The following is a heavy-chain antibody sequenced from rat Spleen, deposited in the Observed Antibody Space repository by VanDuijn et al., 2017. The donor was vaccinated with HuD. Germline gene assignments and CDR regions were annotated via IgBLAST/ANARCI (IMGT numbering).Heavy chain of an antibody. V-gene: IGHV2-43*01. CDR3: TRESLPGFNSHWFLS. J-gene: IGHJ3*01. Sequence: QVQLKESGPGLVQPSQTLSLTCTVAGFSLTSYDISWVRQPPGKGLEWMGVIWTGGTTAYNSLLKSRLSISRDTSKSQVFLKVDSLQTEDTATYFCTRESLPGFNSHWFLSWGQGTLVTVSS. CDR1: GFSLTSYD. CDR2: IWTGGTT. D-gene: IGHD1-4*01.